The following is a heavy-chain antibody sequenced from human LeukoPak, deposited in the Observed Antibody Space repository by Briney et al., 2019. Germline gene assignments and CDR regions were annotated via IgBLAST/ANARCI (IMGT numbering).Heavy chain of an antibody. D-gene: IGHD4-11*01. J-gene: IGHJ6*02. Sequence: ASVKVSCKASGYTFTSYYMHWVRQAPGQGLEWMGIINPSGGSTSYAQKFQCRVTMTRETSTSTVYMELSSLRSEDTAVYYCARGGDYSSYYYYYGMDVWGQGTTVTVSS. V-gene: IGHV1-46*01. CDR2: INPSGGST. CDR1: GYTFTSYY. CDR3: ARGGDYSSYYYYYGMDV.